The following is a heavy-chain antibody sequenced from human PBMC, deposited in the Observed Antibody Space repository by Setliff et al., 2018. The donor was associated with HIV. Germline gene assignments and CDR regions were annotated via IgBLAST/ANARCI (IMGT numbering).Heavy chain of an antibody. Sequence: GASVKVSCKASGYTFTSYGISWVRQAPGHGLQLMGRIEPSNGDTNYAQKFQGRVTMTRDTSISTAYMELSRLRSDDTAVYYCAREFGAGIRQIVAGEFYYMDVWGKGTTVTVSS. CDR2: IEPSNGDT. CDR1: GYTFTSYG. J-gene: IGHJ6*03. D-gene: IGHD5-12*01. CDR3: AREFGAGIRQIVAGEFYYMDV. V-gene: IGHV1-2*06.